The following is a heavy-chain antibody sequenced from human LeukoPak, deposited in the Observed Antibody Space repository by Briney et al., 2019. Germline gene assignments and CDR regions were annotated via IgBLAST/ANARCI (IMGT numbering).Heavy chain of an antibody. Sequence: GGSLRLFCAASGFTFSSYWMSWGRQAPGKGLEWVGYINVYGSEKFYVDSVKGRFSISRDNAKNSLYLQMNSLRAEDTAVYYCARDYRSVRGVATDYWGQGTLVTVSS. CDR3: ARDYRSVRGVATDY. V-gene: IGHV3-7*03. D-gene: IGHD3-10*01. CDR2: INVYGSEK. CDR1: GFTFSSYW. J-gene: IGHJ4*02.